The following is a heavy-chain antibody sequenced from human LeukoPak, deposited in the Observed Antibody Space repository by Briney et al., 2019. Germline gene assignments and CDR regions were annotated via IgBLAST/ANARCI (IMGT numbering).Heavy chain of an antibody. D-gene: IGHD6-13*01. Sequence: ASVKVSCKASGYTFTSYDINWVRQATGQGLEWMGWMNPNSGNTGYAQKFQGRVTMTRNTSISTAYMELSSLRSEDTAVYYCARVRTRRYSGSWYWFDPWGQGTLVTVSS. V-gene: IGHV1-8*01. J-gene: IGHJ5*02. CDR3: ARVRTRRYSGSWYWFDP. CDR2: MNPNSGNT. CDR1: GYTFTSYD.